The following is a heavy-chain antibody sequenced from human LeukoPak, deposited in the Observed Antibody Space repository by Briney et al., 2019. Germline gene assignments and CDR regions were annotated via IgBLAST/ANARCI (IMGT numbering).Heavy chain of an antibody. Sequence: ASVKVSCKDSGYTFTVYYMHWVPQAPGQGLEWMGWINPNSGGTNYAQKFQGRVTMTRATSISTAYMELCMLRSHYTAVYYCAISENGYAFYIWGQGTMVTVSS. CDR2: INPNSGGT. V-gene: IGHV1-2*02. J-gene: IGHJ3*02. CDR3: AISENGYAFYI. D-gene: IGHD1-1*01. CDR1: GYTFTVYY.